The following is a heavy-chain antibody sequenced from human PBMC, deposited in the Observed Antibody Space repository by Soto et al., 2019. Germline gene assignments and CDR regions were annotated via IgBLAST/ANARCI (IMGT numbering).Heavy chain of an antibody. V-gene: IGHV3-33*01. CDR1: GFTFSSYG. J-gene: IGHJ6*02. CDR3: ARDGRYDDYYYYCKDV. Sequence: QVQRVESAGSVVQPGRSLTVACAASGFTFSSYGMHWVRQAPGKGLERVEGIWYDGSNKYYADSVKGRFTLSRDNSKNTLYLQMNSLAAEDTAVYYCARDGRYDDYYYYCKDVWGQGTTVTVS. CDR2: IWYDGSNK. D-gene: IGHD5-12*01.